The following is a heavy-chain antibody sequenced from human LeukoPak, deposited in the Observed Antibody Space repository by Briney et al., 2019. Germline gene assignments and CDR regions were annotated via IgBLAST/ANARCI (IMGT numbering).Heavy chain of an antibody. CDR1: GYTFTNYY. CDR3: ATRGYSYGPLDY. D-gene: IGHD5-18*01. V-gene: IGHV1-46*01. J-gene: IGHJ4*02. Sequence: ASVKVSCKASGYTFTNYYMHWVRQAPGQGLEWMGIINPSGGSTSYAQKFQGRVTMTRDTSTSTVYMELSSLRSEDTAVYYCATRGYSYGPLDYWGQGTLVTVSS. CDR2: INPSGGST.